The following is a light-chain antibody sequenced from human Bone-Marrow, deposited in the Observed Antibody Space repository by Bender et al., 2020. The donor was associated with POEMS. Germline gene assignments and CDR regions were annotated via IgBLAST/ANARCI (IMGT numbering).Light chain of an antibody. CDR1: SSDVGNYNL. CDR3: NSYTTSNTRV. V-gene: IGLV2-14*02. J-gene: IGLJ3*02. Sequence: QSALTQPASVSGSPGQSITISCTGTSSDVGNYNLVSWYQQVPGKAPKLMIYEGTKRPSGVSSRFSASKSGNTASLTISGLQAEDEADYYCNSYTTSNTRVFGGGTKLTVL. CDR2: EGT.